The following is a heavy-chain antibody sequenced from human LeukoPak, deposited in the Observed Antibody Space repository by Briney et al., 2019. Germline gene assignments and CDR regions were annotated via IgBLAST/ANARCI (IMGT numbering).Heavy chain of an antibody. CDR3: ARDDGGNIGEVGNTGPDY. Sequence: GASVKVSCKASGYTFTSYGISWVRQAPGQGLEWMGWISAYNGNTNYAQKLQGRVTMTTDTSTSIVYMELRSLRFDDTAVYYCARDDGGNIGEVGNTGPDYWGQGTLVTVSS. CDR1: GYTFTSYG. J-gene: IGHJ4*02. D-gene: IGHD6-13*01. V-gene: IGHV1-18*01. CDR2: ISAYNGNT.